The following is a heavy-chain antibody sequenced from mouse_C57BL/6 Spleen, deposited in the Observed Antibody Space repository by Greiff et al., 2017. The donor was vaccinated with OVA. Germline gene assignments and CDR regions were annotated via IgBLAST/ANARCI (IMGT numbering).Heavy chain of an antibody. V-gene: IGHV1-61*01. CDR1: GYTFTSYW. CDR3: ARRYHWYFGV. Sequence: QVQLQQPGAELVRPGSSVKLSCKASGYTFTSYWMDWVKQRPGQGLEWIGNIYPSDSETHYNQKFKDKATLTVDKSSSTAYMQLSSLTSEDSAVYYSARRYHWYFGVWGTGTTVTVSS. J-gene: IGHJ1*03. CDR2: IYPSDSET. D-gene: IGHD5-1-1*01.